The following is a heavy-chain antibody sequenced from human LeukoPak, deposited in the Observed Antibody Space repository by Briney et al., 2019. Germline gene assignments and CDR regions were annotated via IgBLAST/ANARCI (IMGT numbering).Heavy chain of an antibody. V-gene: IGHV4-34*01. D-gene: IGHD2-2*01. CDR2: INHSGST. CDR1: GGSFSGYY. Sequence: AESLCLTCAVYGGSFSGYYWSWIRQPPGKGLEWIGEINHSGSTNYNPSPKRGLTISLDTSKTQLSLKLSHVTAADTAVYYCARVSCTSTSCPGWIDPWGQGTLGAASS. CDR3: ARVSCTSTSCPGWIDP. J-gene: IGHJ5*02.